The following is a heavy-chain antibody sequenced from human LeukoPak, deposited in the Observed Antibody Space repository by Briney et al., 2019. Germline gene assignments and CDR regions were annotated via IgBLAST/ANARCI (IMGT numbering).Heavy chain of an antibody. J-gene: IGHJ3*02. V-gene: IGHV2-5*02. D-gene: IGHD5-18*01. CDR1: GLSLTTAGVG. CDR2: IYWDDDK. CDR3: AHRMIRGYTLGLGVVGAFDI. Sequence: SGPTLVKPTQTLTLTCTFSGLSLTTAGVGVGWIRQPPGKALEWLAVIYWDDDKHYSPSLQNRLTITKDTSKNHVVLSLTNMDPVDAGTYYRAHRMIRGYTLGLGVVGAFDIWGQGTMVTVSS.